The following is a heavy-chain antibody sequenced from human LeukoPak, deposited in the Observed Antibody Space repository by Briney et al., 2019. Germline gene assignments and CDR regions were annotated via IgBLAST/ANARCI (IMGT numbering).Heavy chain of an antibody. J-gene: IGHJ5*02. CDR1: GGSISSNSYY. V-gene: IGHV4-61*01. CDR3: ARAPYSSGWYGWFDP. Sequence: SETLSLTCTVSGGSISSNSYYWSWIRQPPGKGLEWIGYIYYSGSTNYNPSLKSRVTISVDTSKNQFSLKLSSVTAADTAVYYCARAPYSSGWYGWFDPWGQGTLVTVSS. CDR2: IYYSGST. D-gene: IGHD6-19*01.